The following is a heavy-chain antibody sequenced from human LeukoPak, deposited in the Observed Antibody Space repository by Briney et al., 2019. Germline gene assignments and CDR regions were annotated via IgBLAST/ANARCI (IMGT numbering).Heavy chain of an antibody. D-gene: IGHD2-2*01. V-gene: IGHV3-7*01. CDR3: AREFLYCSSTSCPFDY. CDR2: IKQDGSEK. J-gene: IGHJ4*02. Sequence: PGGSLRLSCAASGFTFSSYWMSWVRQAPGKGLEWVANIKQDGSEKYYVDSVKGRFTISRDNAKNSLYLQMNSLRAEDTAVYYCAREFLYCSSTSCPFDYWGQGTLVTVSS. CDR1: GFTFSSYW.